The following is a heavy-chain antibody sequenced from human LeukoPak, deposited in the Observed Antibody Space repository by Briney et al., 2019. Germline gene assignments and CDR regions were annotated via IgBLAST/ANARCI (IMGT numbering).Heavy chain of an antibody. CDR3: ARGGQIYDYVWGSYLDF. CDR1: GYTFTAYY. CDR2: INPHSGGT. J-gene: IGHJ4*02. Sequence: ASVTVSCKASGYTFTAYYMHWVRQAPGQGLEWMGWINPHSGGTNYAQKFQGRVTMTRDTTVSTAYMELNTLTSDDTAVYYCARGGQIYDYVWGSYLDFWGQGNLVTVSS. D-gene: IGHD3-16*02. V-gene: IGHV1-2*02.